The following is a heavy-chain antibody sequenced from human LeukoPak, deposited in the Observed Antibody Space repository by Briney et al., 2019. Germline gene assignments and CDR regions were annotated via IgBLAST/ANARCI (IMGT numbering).Heavy chain of an antibody. CDR2: IYYNGST. D-gene: IGHD3-3*01. V-gene: IGHV4-59*08. Sequence: SETLSLTCTVSGGSISIYYWSWIRQPPGKGLEWIGYIYYNGSTNYNPSLKSRVTISVDTSKNQFSLKLSSVTAADTAVYYCARGGGTILRATDYWGQGTLVTVSS. CDR3: ARGGGTILRATDY. J-gene: IGHJ4*02. CDR1: GGSISIYY.